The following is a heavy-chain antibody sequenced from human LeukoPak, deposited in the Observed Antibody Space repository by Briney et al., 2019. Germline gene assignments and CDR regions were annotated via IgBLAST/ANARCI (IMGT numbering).Heavy chain of an antibody. Sequence: ASVKVSCKASGYTFTGYYMHWVRQAPGQGLEWMGWINPNSGGTNHAQKFQGRVTMTSDTSISTAYMELSRLRSDDTAVYYCARDICSGGSCLNWFDPWGQGTLVTVSS. CDR2: INPNSGGT. D-gene: IGHD2-15*01. CDR1: GYTFTGYY. V-gene: IGHV1-2*02. CDR3: ARDICSGGSCLNWFDP. J-gene: IGHJ5*02.